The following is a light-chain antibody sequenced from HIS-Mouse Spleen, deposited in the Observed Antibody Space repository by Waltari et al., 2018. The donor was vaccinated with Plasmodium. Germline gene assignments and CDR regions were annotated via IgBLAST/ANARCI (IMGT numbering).Light chain of an antibody. CDR2: KDS. CDR1: ALPKHY. V-gene: IGLV3-25*03. CDR3: QSADSSGTYV. Sequence: SYELTQPPSVSVSPGQTARITCSGDALPKHYAYWYQQKPGQAPVVVIYKDSERPSGIPERFSGSSSGTTFTLTIRGVQAEDEADYYCQSADSSGTYVFGTGTKVTVL. J-gene: IGLJ1*01.